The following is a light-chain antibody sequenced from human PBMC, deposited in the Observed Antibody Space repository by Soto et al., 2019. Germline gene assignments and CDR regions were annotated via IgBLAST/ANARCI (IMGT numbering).Light chain of an antibody. CDR3: SSYTSSGTL. CDR2: EVS. Sequence: QSALTQPASVSGSPGQSITISCTGTSSDVGSYNYVSWYQQHQGKAPKLMIYEVSNRPSGVSSRFSGSKSGNTASLTISGLQAEDEADYYCSSYTSSGTLFGTGTKLTVL. J-gene: IGLJ1*01. V-gene: IGLV2-14*01. CDR1: SSDVGSYNY.